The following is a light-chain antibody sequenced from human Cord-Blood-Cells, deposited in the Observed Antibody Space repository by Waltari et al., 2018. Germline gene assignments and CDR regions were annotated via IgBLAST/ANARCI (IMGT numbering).Light chain of an antibody. J-gene: IGLJ1*01. CDR3: SSYAGSPPYV. CDR1: RSDVGGYNY. V-gene: IGLV2-8*01. CDR2: EVS. Sequence: QSALTQPPSASGSPGQSVTISCTGTRSDVGGYNYVSWYQQHPGKAPKLMIYEVSKRPSGVPDRFSGSKSGNTASLTVSGLQAEDEADYYCSSYAGSPPYVFGTGTKVTVL.